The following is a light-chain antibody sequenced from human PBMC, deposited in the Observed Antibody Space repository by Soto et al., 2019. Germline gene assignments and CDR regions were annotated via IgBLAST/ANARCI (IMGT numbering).Light chain of an antibody. Sequence: DIQMTQSPSSGSASVGDRVTNTCRASQVSSSWLAWYQKKPGKVAKLLIYSASSLQSGVPSRFSGSASGTDFTLTVSSLQPEDSATYYCQQANSFPLTFGRGTKVEIK. J-gene: IGKJ4*01. V-gene: IGKV1-12*01. CDR3: QQANSFPLT. CDR1: QVSSSW. CDR2: SAS.